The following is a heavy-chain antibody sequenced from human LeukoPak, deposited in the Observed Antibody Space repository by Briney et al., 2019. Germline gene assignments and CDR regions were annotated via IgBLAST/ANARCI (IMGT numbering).Heavy chain of an antibody. Sequence: GGSLRLSCAASGFTFSSYWMSWVRQAPGKGREWVANIKQDGSEKNYVDSVKGRFTISRHNANNSLYLQMNSLRAEDTAVYYCARDRSLAWFDPWGQGTLVTVSS. CDR3: ARDRSLAWFDP. D-gene: IGHD3-16*01. CDR1: GFTFSSYW. V-gene: IGHV3-7*01. CDR2: IKQDGSEK. J-gene: IGHJ5*02.